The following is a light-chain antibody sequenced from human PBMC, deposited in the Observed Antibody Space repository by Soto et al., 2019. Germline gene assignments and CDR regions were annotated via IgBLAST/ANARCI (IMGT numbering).Light chain of an antibody. V-gene: IGLV3-1*01. Sequence: SYELTQPPSVSVSPGQTATITCSGDKLGDKYAWWYQQKPGQSPVLVIYHDTKRPSGIPERFSGSNSGNTATLTISGTQAVDEADYYCQAWDSPEVVFGGGTQLAVL. J-gene: IGLJ2*01. CDR3: QAWDSPEVV. CDR2: HDT. CDR1: KLGDKY.